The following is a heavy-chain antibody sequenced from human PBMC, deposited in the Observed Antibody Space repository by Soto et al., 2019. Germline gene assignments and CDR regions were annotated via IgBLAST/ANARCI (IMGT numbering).Heavy chain of an antibody. D-gene: IGHD6-19*01. V-gene: IGHV4-59*01. J-gene: IGHJ6*02. CDR2: IYYSGST. CDR3: ASGRESGSGWYKNYYYCMDV. Sequence: SETLALTCTVSGGSISSYYWSWIRQPPGKGLEWIGYIYYSGSTNYNPSLKSRVTISVDTSKSQFSLKLSSVTAADTAVYYCASGRESGSGWYKNYYYCMDVWGQGTTVT. CDR1: GGSISSYY.